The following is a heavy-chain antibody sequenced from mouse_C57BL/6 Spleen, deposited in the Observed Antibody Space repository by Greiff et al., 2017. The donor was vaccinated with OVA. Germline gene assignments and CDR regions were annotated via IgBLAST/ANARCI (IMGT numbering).Heavy chain of an antibody. Sequence: EVQVVESGGGLVQPKGSLKLSCAASGFSFNTYAMNWVRQAPGKGLEWVARIRSKSNNYATYYADSVKDRFTISRDDSESMLYLQMNNLKTEDTAMYYCVSHEAAYAMDYWGQGTSVTVSS. CDR2: IRSKSNNYAT. CDR1: GFSFNTYA. V-gene: IGHV10-1*01. J-gene: IGHJ4*01. D-gene: IGHD3-2*02. CDR3: VSHEAAYAMDY.